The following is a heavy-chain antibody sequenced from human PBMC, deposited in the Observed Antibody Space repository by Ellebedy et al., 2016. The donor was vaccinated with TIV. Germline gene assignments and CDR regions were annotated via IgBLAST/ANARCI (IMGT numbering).Heavy chain of an antibody. CDR3: ARWNEGFDY. D-gene: IGHD1-1*01. Sequence: MPSETLSLTCTVSGDSISGSSYYWAWIRQPPGKGLEWIGGIRDGGKTFYNPSLKSRVTISVDTSKNQFSLKLSSVTAADAAMYYCARWNEGFDYWGQGTLVTVSS. CDR2: IRDGGKT. V-gene: IGHV4-39*07. CDR1: GDSISGSSYY. J-gene: IGHJ4*02.